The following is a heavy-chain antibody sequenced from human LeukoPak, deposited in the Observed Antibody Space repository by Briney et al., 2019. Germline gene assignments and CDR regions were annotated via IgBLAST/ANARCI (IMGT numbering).Heavy chain of an antibody. CDR1: GVSIFSYY. Sequence: PSETLSLTCTVSGVSIFSYYWSWIRQPPGKGLEWIGYIYYSGSTNYNPSLKSRVTISVDTSKNQFSLKLSSVTAADTAVYYCARVGGSYLYYYYGMDVWGQGTTVTVSS. D-gene: IGHD1-26*01. V-gene: IGHV4-59*01. CDR2: IYYSGST. CDR3: ARVGGSYLYYYYGMDV. J-gene: IGHJ6*02.